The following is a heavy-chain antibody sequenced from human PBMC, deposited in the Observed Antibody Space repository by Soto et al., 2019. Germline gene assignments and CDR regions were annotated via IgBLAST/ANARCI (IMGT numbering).Heavy chain of an antibody. J-gene: IGHJ4*02. CDR3: ARGYFGTGGYPFPYFDY. Sequence: HEHLVQSGAAVKRPGASLQVSCKASGYSFTGYYVHWVRQAPGQGLEWMGWSNPDSGSTNYAQNFQGRVTLTSDTAISTASMDLTSLTSDDTAVYYCARGYFGTGGYPFPYFDYWGQGTLVIVPS. CDR1: GYSFTGYY. V-gene: IGHV1-2*02. D-gene: IGHD2-8*02. CDR2: SNPDSGST.